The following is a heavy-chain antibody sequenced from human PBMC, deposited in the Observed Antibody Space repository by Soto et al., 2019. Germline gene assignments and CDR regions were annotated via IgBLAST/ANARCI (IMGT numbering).Heavy chain of an antibody. CDR1: GGTFSSYA. D-gene: IGHD2-2*01. Sequence: QVQLVQSGAEVKKPGSSVKVSCKASGGTFSSYAISWVRQAPGQGLEWMGGIIPIFGTTNYAQKFQGRVTITADESTSTAYMELSSLRSEDTAVYYCARVRGYCSSTSCYGHYYGMDVWGQGTTVTVSS. CDR3: ARVRGYCSSTSCYGHYYGMDV. V-gene: IGHV1-69*01. J-gene: IGHJ6*02. CDR2: IIPIFGTT.